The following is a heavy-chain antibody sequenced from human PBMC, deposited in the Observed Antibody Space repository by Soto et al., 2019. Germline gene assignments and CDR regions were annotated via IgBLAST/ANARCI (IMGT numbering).Heavy chain of an antibody. V-gene: IGHV1-18*01. CDR2: ISAYNGKT. J-gene: IGHJ6*02. D-gene: IGHD2-8*01. Sequence: GASVKVSCKASGYTFTTYSIAWVRQAPGQGLEWMGWISAYNGKTNYAQKFQGRVTMTTDTSTSTAYMELTRLTSDDTAIYYCARGDSTDCSNGVCSFFYNHDMDVWGQGTTVTVSS. CDR3: ARGDSTDCSNGVCSFFYNHDMDV. CDR1: GYTFTTYS.